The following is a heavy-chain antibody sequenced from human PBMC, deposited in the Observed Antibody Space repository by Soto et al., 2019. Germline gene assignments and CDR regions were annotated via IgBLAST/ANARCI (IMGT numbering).Heavy chain of an antibody. Sequence: GESLKVSCKGSGYSFNNYWIAWVRQMPGKGLEWMGIIYPGDSNTRYSPSFQGQVIISADKSITTAYLQWSSLKASDTAMYYCAKDLDYGRNSDLFAPWGQGTLVTVSS. CDR2: IYPGDSNT. CDR3: AKDLDYGRNSDLFAP. V-gene: IGHV5-51*01. D-gene: IGHD4-17*01. J-gene: IGHJ5*02. CDR1: GYSFNNYW.